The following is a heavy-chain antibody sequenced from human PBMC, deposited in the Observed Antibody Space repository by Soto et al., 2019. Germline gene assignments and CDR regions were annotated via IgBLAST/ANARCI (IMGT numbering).Heavy chain of an antibody. J-gene: IGHJ6*02. CDR1: GGSISSSSYY. CDR3: ARYEQPLIYYYYGMDV. CDR2: IYYSGST. Sequence: ASETLSLTCTVSGGSISSSSYYWGWIRQPPGKGLEWMGSIYYSGSTYYNPSLKSRVTISVDTSKNQFSLKLSSVTAADTAVYYCARYEQPLIYYYYGMDVWGQGTTVTVSS. D-gene: IGHD6-13*01. V-gene: IGHV4-39*01.